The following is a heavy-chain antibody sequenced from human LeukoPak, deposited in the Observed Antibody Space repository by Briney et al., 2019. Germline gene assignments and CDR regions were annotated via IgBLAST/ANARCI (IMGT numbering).Heavy chain of an antibody. CDR3: AREWGPYCSSTSCPYNWFDP. J-gene: IGHJ5*02. D-gene: IGHD2-2*01. Sequence: ASVKVSCKAPGYTFTGYYMHWVRQAPGQGLEWMGWINPNSGGTNYAQKFQGRVTMTRDTSISTAYMELSRLRSDDTAVYYCAREWGPYCSSTSCPYNWFDPWGQGTLVTVSS. CDR2: INPNSGGT. CDR1: GYTFTGYY. V-gene: IGHV1-2*02.